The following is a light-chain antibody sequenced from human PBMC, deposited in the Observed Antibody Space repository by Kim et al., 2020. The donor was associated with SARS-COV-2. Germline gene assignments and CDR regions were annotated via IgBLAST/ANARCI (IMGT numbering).Light chain of an antibody. CDR1: TSDVGTYYF. CDR3: CSYRTNNAFV. V-gene: IGLV2-14*03. J-gene: IGLJ1*01. CDR2: DVT. Sequence: GQSSTISCTGTTSDVGTYYFVSWYQQHPGKAPKLLIYDVTNRPSGVSNRFSGSKSGNTASLTISGLQAEDESDYYCCSYRTNNAFVFGTGTKVTVL.